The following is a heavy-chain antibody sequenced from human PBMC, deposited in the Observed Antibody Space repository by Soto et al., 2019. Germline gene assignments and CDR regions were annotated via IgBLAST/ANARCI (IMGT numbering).Heavy chain of an antibody. J-gene: IGHJ4*02. D-gene: IGHD6-19*01. V-gene: IGHV4-28*03. CDR1: GYSISSSNW. CDR2: IYYSGST. CDR3: ARGGNLEEYSSGWGVDY. Sequence: QVQLQESGPGLVKPSDTLSLTCAVSGYSISSSNWWGWIRQPPGKGLEWIGYIYYSGSTYYNPSLKSRVTMSVDTSKNQFSLKLSSVTAVDTAVYSCARGGNLEEYSSGWGVDYWGQGTLVTVSS.